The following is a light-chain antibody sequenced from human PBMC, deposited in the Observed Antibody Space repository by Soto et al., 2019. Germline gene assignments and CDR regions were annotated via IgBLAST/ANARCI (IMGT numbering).Light chain of an antibody. CDR1: QSVSNNY. V-gene: IGKV3-20*01. CDR2: GAS. Sequence: IGMTQSKCTLSLFPGERAALSCRASQSVSNNYLAWYQQKPGQAPRLLIYGASYRATGIPDRFSGSGSGTDFTHTISRLEPEDFAVYYCQQYGSSGTFGQGTKVDIK. CDR3: QQYGSSGT. J-gene: IGKJ1*01.